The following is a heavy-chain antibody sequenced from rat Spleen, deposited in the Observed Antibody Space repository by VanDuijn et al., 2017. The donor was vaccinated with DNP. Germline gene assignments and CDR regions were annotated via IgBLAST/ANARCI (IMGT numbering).Heavy chain of an antibody. CDR2: INMGSGGT. D-gene: IGHD1-2*01. CDR3: DTATYYCARGDYRNYMTVDY. Sequence: GLEYIGYINMGSGGTNYNEKFKGKATLTVDKSSSTAFMQLSSLYLQMNSLKSEDTATYYCARGDYRNYMTVDYWGQGVMVTVSS. V-gene: IGHV1-43*01. J-gene: IGHJ2*01.